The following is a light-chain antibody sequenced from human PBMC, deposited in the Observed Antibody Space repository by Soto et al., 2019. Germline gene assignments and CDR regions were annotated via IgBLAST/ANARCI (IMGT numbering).Light chain of an antibody. J-gene: IGLJ2*01. CDR1: SSDVGGYNY. CDR2: EVS. CDR3: SSYAGSNNVV. Sequence: QSALTQPPSASGSPGQSVTISCTGTSSDVGGYNYVSWYQQHPGKAPKLMIYEVSKRPSGVPDRFSGSKSGNTASLTGSGLQAEDEADYYCSSYAGSNNVVFGGGTKRTVL. V-gene: IGLV2-8*01.